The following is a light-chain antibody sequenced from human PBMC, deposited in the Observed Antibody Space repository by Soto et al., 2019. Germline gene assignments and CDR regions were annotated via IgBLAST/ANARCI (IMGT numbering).Light chain of an antibody. CDR2: KAS. CDR3: MQSTHWPPT. V-gene: IGKV2-30*01. J-gene: IGKJ1*01. Sequence: DVVMTQSPLSLPVTLGQPASISCRSSQSLVYSDGNAYLNWFQQRPGQSPRRLIYKASNRDSGVPDTFSCSGSGTDFTLQINRMEAKDVGIYYCMQSTHWPPTFGRGTRVEIK. CDR1: QSLVYSDGNAY.